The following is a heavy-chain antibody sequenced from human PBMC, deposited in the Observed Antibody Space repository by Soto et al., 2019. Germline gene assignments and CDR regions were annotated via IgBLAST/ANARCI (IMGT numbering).Heavy chain of an antibody. CDR1: GGSISSYY. V-gene: IGHV4-59*01. CDR2: IYYSGST. Sequence: SETLSLTCTVSGGSISSYYWSWIRQPPGKGLEWIGYIYYSGSTNYNPSLKSRVTISVDTSKNQFSLKLSSVTAADTAVYYCARDRGGGAVAEFDYWGQGTLVTVSS. J-gene: IGHJ4*02. D-gene: IGHD6-19*01. CDR3: ARDRGGGAVAEFDY.